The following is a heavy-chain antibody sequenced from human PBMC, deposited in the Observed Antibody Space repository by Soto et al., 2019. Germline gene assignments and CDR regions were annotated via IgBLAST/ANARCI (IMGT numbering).Heavy chain of an antibody. CDR3: ARETPGAGHLDY. CDR1: GGSISGHY. J-gene: IGHJ4*02. CDR2: IYYSGST. V-gene: IGHV4-59*11. Sequence: SETLSLTCTVSGGSISGHYWKWIRQPPGKGLEWIGYIYYSGSTNYNPSLKSRVTMSVDTSKNQFSLKLSSVTAADTAVYYCARETPGAGHLDYWGQGALATVSS. D-gene: IGHD6-19*01.